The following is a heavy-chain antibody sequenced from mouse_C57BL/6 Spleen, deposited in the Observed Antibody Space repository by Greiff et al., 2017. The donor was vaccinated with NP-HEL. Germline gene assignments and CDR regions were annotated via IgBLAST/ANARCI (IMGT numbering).Heavy chain of an antibody. J-gene: IGHJ2*01. D-gene: IGHD1-1*01. CDR3: ARERITTVVPGYFDY. CDR1: GYAFSSSW. V-gene: IGHV1-82*01. Sequence: VQLQESGPELVKPGASVKISCKASGYAFSSSWMNWVKQRPGKGLEWIGRIYPGDGDTNYNGKFKGKATLTADKSSSTAYMQLSSLTSEDSAVYYCARERITTVVPGYFDYWGQGTTLTVSS. CDR2: IYPGDGDT.